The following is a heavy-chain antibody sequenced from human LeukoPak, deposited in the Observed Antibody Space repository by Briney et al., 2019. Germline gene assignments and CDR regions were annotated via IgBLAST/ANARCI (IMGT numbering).Heavy chain of an antibody. Sequence: PGGSPRLTCAASGFTFSSYGMHWVRQGPGKGLLWVAHINSDGGNTAYADSVKGRFTISRDNAKSTLYLQMNSLRSEDTAVYYCARGDPLGNYWGQGTLVTVSS. D-gene: IGHD7-27*01. V-gene: IGHV3-74*01. CDR2: INSDGGNT. J-gene: IGHJ4*02. CDR3: ARGDPLGNY. CDR1: GFTFSSYG.